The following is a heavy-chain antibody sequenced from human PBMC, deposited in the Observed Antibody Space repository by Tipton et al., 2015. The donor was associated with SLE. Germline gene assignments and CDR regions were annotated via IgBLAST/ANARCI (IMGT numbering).Heavy chain of an antibody. CDR1: GVSISTYY. D-gene: IGHD3-22*01. V-gene: IGHV4-59*01. CDR3: ARGLNYYDSSGYYPFYYMDV. Sequence: TLSLTCTVSGVSISTYYWSWIRQPPGKGLEWIGHICNSGSTNYNPSVKSRVTISVDTSKSQFSLKLSSVTAADTAVCYCARGLNYYDSSGYYPFYYMDVWGKGTTVTVSS. J-gene: IGHJ6*03. CDR2: ICNSGST.